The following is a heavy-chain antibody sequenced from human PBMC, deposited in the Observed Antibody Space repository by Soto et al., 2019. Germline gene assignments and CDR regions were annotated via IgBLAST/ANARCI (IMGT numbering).Heavy chain of an antibody. V-gene: IGHV3-74*01. Sequence: GGSLRLSCAASGCTFSSYWMHWVRQAPGKGLVWVSRINSDGSSTSYADSVKGRFTISRDNAKNTLYLQMNSLRAEDTAVYYCARSYDILTGPFDYWGQGTLVTVSS. D-gene: IGHD3-9*01. CDR3: ARSYDILTGPFDY. CDR2: INSDGSST. J-gene: IGHJ4*02. CDR1: GCTFSSYW.